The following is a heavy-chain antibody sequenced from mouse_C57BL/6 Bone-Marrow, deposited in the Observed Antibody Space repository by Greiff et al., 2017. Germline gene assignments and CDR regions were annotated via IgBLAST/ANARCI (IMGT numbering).Heavy chain of an antibody. D-gene: IGHD2-4*01. J-gene: IGHJ2*01. CDR3: ASHEGLRRLDYFDY. V-gene: IGHV5-2*01. CDR1: EYEFPSPD. CDR2: INSYGGST. Sequence: EVKLMESGGGLVQPGESLTLSCESHEYEFPSPDLSCFRKTPETRLELVAAINSYGGSTYYPDTMDRRFIISRDHTKNTLELEMSSLRYEDTALYYCASHEGLRRLDYFDYWGKGTTLTVSS.